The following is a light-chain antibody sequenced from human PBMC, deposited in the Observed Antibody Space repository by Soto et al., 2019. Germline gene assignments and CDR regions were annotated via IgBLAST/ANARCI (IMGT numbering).Light chain of an antibody. Sequence: QSALTQPASVSGSPGQSIAISCTGTSTDVGSYNYVSWYQHHPGKAPKLIIYEVTYRPSGVSNRFSGAKSGNTASLTISGRQAEDEADYYCSSYTRSSTLVFGGGTMLTVL. CDR1: STDVGSYNY. V-gene: IGLV2-14*01. J-gene: IGLJ3*02. CDR3: SSYTRSSTLV. CDR2: EVT.